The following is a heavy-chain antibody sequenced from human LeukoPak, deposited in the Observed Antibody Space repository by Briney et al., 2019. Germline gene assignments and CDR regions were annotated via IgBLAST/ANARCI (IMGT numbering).Heavy chain of an antibody. CDR1: GFTFSSHW. Sequence: GGSLRLSCAASGFTFSSHWLNWVRRAPGKGLDWVAIINQDGGSIGYGDPVKGRFTISRDNAKNSLYLQMNSLRVDDTAVYYCVRDPGGGAYDLWGQGTMVTVSS. D-gene: IGHD1-26*01. J-gene: IGHJ3*01. CDR3: VRDPGGGAYDL. CDR2: INQDGGSI. V-gene: IGHV3-7*03.